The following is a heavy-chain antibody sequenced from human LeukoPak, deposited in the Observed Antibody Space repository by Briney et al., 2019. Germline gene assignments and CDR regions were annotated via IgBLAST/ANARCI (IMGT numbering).Heavy chain of an antibody. Sequence: ASVKVSCKASGYTFTTYGISWVRQGPGQGLEWMGWISAYNGNTKNAQKFQGRVTMNTDTSTSTAYMELRSLRSDDTAVYYCARDPHGQLVSAFDIWGQGTMVTVSS. CDR1: GYTFTTYG. CDR3: ARDPHGQLVSAFDI. V-gene: IGHV1-18*01. CDR2: ISAYNGNT. D-gene: IGHD6-6*01. J-gene: IGHJ3*02.